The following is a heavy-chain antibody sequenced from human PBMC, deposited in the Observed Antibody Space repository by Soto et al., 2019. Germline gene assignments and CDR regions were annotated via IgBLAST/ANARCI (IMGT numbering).Heavy chain of an antibody. D-gene: IGHD6-13*01. CDR2: ISSSSSYI. V-gene: IGHV3-21*01. Sequence: EVQLVESGGGLVKPGGSLRLSCAASGFTFSSYSMNWVRQAPGKGLEWVSSISSSSSYIYYADSVKGRFTISRDNAKNSLYLQMNSLRAEDTAVYYCARSDIAAAGTPFYYYYYYGMDVW. J-gene: IGHJ6*01. CDR1: GFTFSSYS. CDR3: ARSDIAAAGTPFYYYYYYGMDV.